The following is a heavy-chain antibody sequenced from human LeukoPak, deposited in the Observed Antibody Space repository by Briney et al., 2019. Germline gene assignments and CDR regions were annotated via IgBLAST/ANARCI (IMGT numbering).Heavy chain of an antibody. CDR3: ARENVEPYFYYGLDV. J-gene: IGHJ6*02. CDR2: IYYTGST. V-gene: IGHV4-59*01. CDR1: GGSLSTYY. D-gene: IGHD1-1*01. Sequence: PSETLSLTCTVSGGSLSTYYWSWLRQPPGKGLEWIGYIYYTGSTNYNPSLKSRVTISLDTSKNQFSLKLSSVTAADTAVYYCARENVEPYFYYGLDVWGQGTTVTVSS.